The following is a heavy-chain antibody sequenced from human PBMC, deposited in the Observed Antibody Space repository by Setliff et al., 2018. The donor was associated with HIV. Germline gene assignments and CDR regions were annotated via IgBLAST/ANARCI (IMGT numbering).Heavy chain of an antibody. CDR2: VSQSGST. Sequence: SETLSLTCSVSGVSINRTDHYWGWIRQSPGKSLEWIGSVSQSGSTYYNPSLKSRITISVDRSKNLFSLKLISVTAADTAVYHCARPSTGGGYNYWYFDLWGRGTLVTVSS. CDR3: ARPSTGGGYNYWYFDL. CDR1: GVSINRTDHY. J-gene: IGHJ2*01. D-gene: IGHD5-12*01. V-gene: IGHV4-39*01.